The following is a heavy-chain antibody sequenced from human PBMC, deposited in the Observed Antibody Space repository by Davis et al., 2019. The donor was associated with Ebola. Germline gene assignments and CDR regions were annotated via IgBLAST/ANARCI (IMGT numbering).Heavy chain of an antibody. CDR2: ISYDGSNK. J-gene: IGHJ6*02. Sequence: GESLKISCAASGFTFSSYAMHWVRQAPGKGLEWVAVISYDGSNKYYADSVKGRFTISRDNSKNTLYLQMNSLRAEDTAVYYCAKESSSIAAPGTHYYYYGMDVWGQGTTVTVSS. CDR3: AKESSSIAAPGTHYYYYGMDV. V-gene: IGHV3-30-3*01. CDR1: GFTFSSYA. D-gene: IGHD6-6*01.